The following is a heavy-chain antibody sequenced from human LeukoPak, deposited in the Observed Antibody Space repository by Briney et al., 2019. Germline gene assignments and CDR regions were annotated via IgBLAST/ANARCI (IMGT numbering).Heavy chain of an antibody. V-gene: IGHV4-39*01. J-gene: IGHJ3*02. CDR3: ASGGYSDSNAFDI. Sequence: PSETLSLTCTVSGGSISSSSYYWGWIRQPPGKGLEWIGSIYYSGSTYYNPSLKSRVTISVDTSKNQISLKLSSVTAADTAVYYCASGGYSDSNAFDIWGQGTMVTVSS. D-gene: IGHD5-18*01. CDR2: IYYSGST. CDR1: GGSISSSSYY.